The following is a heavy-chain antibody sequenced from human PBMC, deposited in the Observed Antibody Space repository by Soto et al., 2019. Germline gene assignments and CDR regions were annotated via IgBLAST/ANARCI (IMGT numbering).Heavy chain of an antibody. D-gene: IGHD3-10*01. Sequence: GESLKSSGTGFGYSFVSYCIGLVPPTPGKGLEWVAIMHPCEDDTIYSPSFQGQVTISADRSISATFLHWRSVKASDTAMYYCARPRWGPMARDTFYFDYWGQGTLVTVSS. CDR3: ARPRWGPMARDTFYFDY. CDR1: GYSFVSYC. CDR2: MHPCEDDT. J-gene: IGHJ4*02. V-gene: IGHV5-51*01.